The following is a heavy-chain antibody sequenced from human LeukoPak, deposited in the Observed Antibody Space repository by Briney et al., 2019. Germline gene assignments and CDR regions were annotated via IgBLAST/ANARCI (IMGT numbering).Heavy chain of an antibody. Sequence: SETLSLTCTVSGDSISSYYWSWTRQPPGKGLECIGYIYYTGNTNYNPSLKSRVTISVDTSKNKFSLKVSSVTAADTAVYYCARVNGDYVFGDYIDYWGQGTLVTVSS. CDR3: ARVNGDYVFGDYIDY. J-gene: IGHJ4*02. CDR1: GDSISSYY. D-gene: IGHD4-17*01. CDR2: IYYTGNT. V-gene: IGHV4-59*01.